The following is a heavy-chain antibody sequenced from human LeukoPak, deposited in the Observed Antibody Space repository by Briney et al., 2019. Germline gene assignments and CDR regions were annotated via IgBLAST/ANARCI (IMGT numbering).Heavy chain of an antibody. D-gene: IGHD3-10*01. V-gene: IGHV3-30*18. J-gene: IGHJ4*02. CDR1: GFTFSSYG. CDR2: ISFDGRNI. CDR3: AKDRGSGRVRGVIINY. Sequence: PGRSLRLSCAASGFTFSSYGMHWVRQAPGKGLEWVAVISFDGRNIYYADSVKGRFTISRGNSKNTLYLQMNSLRAEDTAVYYCAKDRGSGRVRGVIINYWGQGTLVTVSS.